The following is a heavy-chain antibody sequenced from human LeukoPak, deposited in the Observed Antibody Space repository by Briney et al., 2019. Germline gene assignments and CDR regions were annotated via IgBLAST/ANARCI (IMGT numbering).Heavy chain of an antibody. Sequence: SETLSLTCTVSGGSISSYYWIWIRQPPGKGLEWIGYIYYSGSTNYNPSLKSRVTISVDTSKNQFSLKVSSVTAADTAVYYCARMVGPRYFDLWGRGTLVTVSS. V-gene: IGHV4-59*08. CDR2: IYYSGST. J-gene: IGHJ2*01. D-gene: IGHD1-26*01. CDR3: ARMVGPRYFDL. CDR1: GGSISSYY.